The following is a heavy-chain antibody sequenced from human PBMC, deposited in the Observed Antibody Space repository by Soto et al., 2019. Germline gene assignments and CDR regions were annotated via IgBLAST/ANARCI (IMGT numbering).Heavy chain of an antibody. J-gene: IGHJ4*01. CDR2: ISSTTNYI. CDR3: AREGVTNYTDYYFDL. CDR1: GFTFTRYS. D-gene: IGHD4-4*01. V-gene: IGHV3-21*01. Sequence: LRLSCAASGFTFTRYSMNWVRQAPGKGLEWVSSISSTTNYIYYGDSMKGRFTISRDNAKTSLYLQMDSLRPEDTAIYYCAREGVTNYTDYYFDLWGHEALVTVSS.